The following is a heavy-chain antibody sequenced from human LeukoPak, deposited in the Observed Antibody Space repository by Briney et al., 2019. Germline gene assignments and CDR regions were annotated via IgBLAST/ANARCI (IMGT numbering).Heavy chain of an antibody. D-gene: IGHD6-6*01. Sequence: GGSLRLSCAASGFIFDDYAMRWVRQAPGKGLEWVSGISWNSGSIGYADSVEGRFTISRDNAKNSLYLQMNSLRAEDTALYYCAKDMSYSSSSVDYWGQGTLVTASS. V-gene: IGHV3-9*01. CDR3: AKDMSYSSSSVDY. J-gene: IGHJ4*02. CDR1: GFIFDDYA. CDR2: ISWNSGSI.